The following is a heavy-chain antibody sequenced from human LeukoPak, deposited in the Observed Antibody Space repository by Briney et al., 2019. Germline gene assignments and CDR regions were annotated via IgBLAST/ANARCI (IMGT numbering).Heavy chain of an antibody. CDR1: GFTFSRYE. D-gene: IGHD2/OR15-2a*01. V-gene: IGHV3-48*03. Sequence: QSGGSLRLSCAASGFTFSRYEMNWVRQAPGKGLEWIAYISRSGTTIYYAGSVKGRFTISRDNAKNSLYLQMNGLRAEDTAVYYCARRDVYAFDSWGQGTLVTVSP. CDR2: ISRSGTTI. CDR3: ARRDVYAFDS. J-gene: IGHJ4*02.